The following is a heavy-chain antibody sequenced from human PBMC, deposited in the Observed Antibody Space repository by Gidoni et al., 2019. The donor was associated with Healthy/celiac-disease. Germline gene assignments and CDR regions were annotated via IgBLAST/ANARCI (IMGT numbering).Heavy chain of an antibody. J-gene: IGHJ4*02. CDR2: ISGSGGST. Sequence: EVQLLEAGGGLVQPGGALRLSCAAPGFTFSSYAMSWGRQAPGKGLEWVSAISGSGGSTYYADSVKGRFTISRDNSKNTLYLQMNSLRAEDTAVYYCAKEPMMGSSGYYYDYWGQGTLVTVSS. CDR1: GFTFSSYA. V-gene: IGHV3-23*01. CDR3: AKEPMMGSSGYYYDY. D-gene: IGHD3-22*01.